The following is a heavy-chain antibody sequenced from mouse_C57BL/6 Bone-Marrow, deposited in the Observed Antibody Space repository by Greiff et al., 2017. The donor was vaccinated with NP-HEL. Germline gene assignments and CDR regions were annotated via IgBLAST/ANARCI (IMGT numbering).Heavy chain of an antibody. V-gene: IGHV1-22*01. D-gene: IGHD2-3*01. CDR1: GYTFTDYN. Sequence: VQLKESGPELVKPGASVKMSCKASGYTFTDYNMHWVKQSHGKSLEWIGYINPNNGGTSYNQKFKGKATLTVNKSSSTAYMELRSLTSEDSAVYHCARFYDGYYFDYGGQGTTLTVSS. CDR3: ARFYDGYYFDY. J-gene: IGHJ2*01. CDR2: INPNNGGT.